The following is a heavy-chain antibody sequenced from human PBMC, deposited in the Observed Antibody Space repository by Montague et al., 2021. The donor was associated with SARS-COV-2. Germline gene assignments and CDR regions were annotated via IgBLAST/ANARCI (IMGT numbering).Heavy chain of an antibody. D-gene: IGHD3-9*01. CDR2: IDWDDDK. Sequence: PALVKPTQTLTLTCTFSGFSLSTSGICVSWIRQPPGKALEWLARIDWDDDKYYSTSLKTRLTISKDTSKNQVVLTMTNMDRVDTATYYCARRTYDILTGYDYGMDVWGQGTTVTVSS. CDR1: GFSLSTSGIC. J-gene: IGHJ6*02. V-gene: IGHV2-70*11. CDR3: ARRTYDILTGYDYGMDV.